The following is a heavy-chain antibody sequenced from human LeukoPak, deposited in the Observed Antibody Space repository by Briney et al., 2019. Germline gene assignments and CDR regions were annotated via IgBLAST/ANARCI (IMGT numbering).Heavy chain of an antibody. CDR3: ARGGDHQLLPTDDAFDI. Sequence: RASVKVSCKASGYTFTSYGISWVRQAPGQGLEWMGWISAYNGNTNYAQKLQGRVTMTTDTSTSTAYMELRSLRSDDTAVYYCARGGDHQLLPTDDAFDIWGQGTMVTVSS. CDR2: ISAYNGNT. V-gene: IGHV1-18*01. D-gene: IGHD2-2*01. J-gene: IGHJ3*02. CDR1: GYTFTSYG.